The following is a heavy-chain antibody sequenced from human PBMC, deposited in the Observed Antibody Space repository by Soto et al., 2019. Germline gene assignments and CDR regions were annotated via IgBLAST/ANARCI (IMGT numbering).Heavy chain of an antibody. D-gene: IGHD3-10*01. V-gene: IGHV3-74*01. Sequence: EVQLVESGGGLVQPGGSLRLSCAASGFTLSGRSMHWVRQAPGKGLVWVSGIDNAGTDSTYADSVKGRFTSSRDNANNMLYLQMNSLRVVDTAVYYCARGWFGPDVWGKGTTVTVSS. CDR2: IDNAGTDS. J-gene: IGHJ6*04. CDR1: GFTLSGRS. CDR3: ARGWFGPDV.